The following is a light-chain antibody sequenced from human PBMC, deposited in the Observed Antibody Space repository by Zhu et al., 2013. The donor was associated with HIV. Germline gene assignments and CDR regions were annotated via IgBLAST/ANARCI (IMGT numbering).Light chain of an antibody. V-gene: IGLV1-51*01. CDR1: SSNIGNNY. Sequence: QSVLTQPPSVSAAPGQKVTISCSGSSSNIGNNYVSWYQHLPGTAPKLLIYDNHKRPSGIPDRFSGSKSGTSATLGITGLQTGDEADYYCGTWDTSLSAVVFGGGTKLTVL. CDR3: GTWDTSLSAVV. CDR2: DNH. J-gene: IGLJ2*01.